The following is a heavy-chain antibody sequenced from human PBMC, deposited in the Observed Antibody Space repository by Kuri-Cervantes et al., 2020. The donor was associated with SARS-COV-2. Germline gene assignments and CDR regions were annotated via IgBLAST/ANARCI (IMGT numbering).Heavy chain of an antibody. CDR1: GFTFSSYG. CDR2: IRYDGSNK. Sequence: GGSLRLSCAASGFTFSSYGMHWARQAPGKGLEWVAFIRYDGSNKYYADSVKGRFTISRDNSKNTLYLQMNSLRAEDTAVYYCAKTGHYCSSTSCYDYYYYMDVWGKGTTVTVSS. CDR3: AKTGHYCSSTSCYDYYYYMDV. J-gene: IGHJ6*03. D-gene: IGHD2-2*01. V-gene: IGHV3-30*02.